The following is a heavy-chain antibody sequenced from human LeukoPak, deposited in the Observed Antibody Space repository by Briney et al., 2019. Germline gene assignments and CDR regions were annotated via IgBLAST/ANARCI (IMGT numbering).Heavy chain of an antibody. CDR2: ISGSGGST. Sequence: GGSLRLSCTASGFTFSSYAMSWVRQAPGKGLEWVSAISGSGGSTYYEDSVKGRFTISKYNSKNTLYLQMNSLRAEDTTVYYCAKGPYYDILTGGNWFDPWGQGTLVTVSS. V-gene: IGHV3-23*01. CDR3: AKGPYYDILTGGNWFDP. D-gene: IGHD3-9*01. J-gene: IGHJ5*02. CDR1: GFTFSSYA.